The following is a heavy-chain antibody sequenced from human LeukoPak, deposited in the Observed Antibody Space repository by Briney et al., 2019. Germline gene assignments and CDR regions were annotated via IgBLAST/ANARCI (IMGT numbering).Heavy chain of an antibody. CDR1: GFTFRDYW. D-gene: IGHD6-6*01. V-gene: IGHV3-7*01. CDR2: IKQDGSQR. CDR3: ARRGGSSSRRSPIDY. J-gene: IGHJ4*02. Sequence: GGSLRLSCTASGFTFRDYWMTWVRQAPGKVPEWVANIKQDGSQRYYVDSVRGRCTISRDNAKNSLFLQMNGLRAEDTDVYYCARRGGSSSRRSPIDYWGQGTLVTVSS.